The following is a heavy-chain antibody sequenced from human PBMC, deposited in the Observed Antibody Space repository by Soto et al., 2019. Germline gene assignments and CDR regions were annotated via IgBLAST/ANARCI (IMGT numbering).Heavy chain of an antibody. D-gene: IGHD2-15*01. Sequence: GGSLRLSCAASGFTFSSYAMGWVRQGPGKGLEWVAVVSIGGSTHYADSVRGRFTISRDNSKNTLSLQMNSLTAEDTAVYFCAKRRGAGGHFDYWGQGALGTVSS. J-gene: IGHJ4*02. CDR3: AKRRGAGGHFDY. CDR2: VSIGGST. CDR1: GFTFSSYA. V-gene: IGHV3-23*01.